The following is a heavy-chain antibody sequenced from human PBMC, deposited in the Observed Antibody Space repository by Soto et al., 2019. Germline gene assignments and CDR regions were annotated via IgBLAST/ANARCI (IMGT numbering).Heavy chain of an antibody. V-gene: IGHV3-21*01. CDR3: ASLLVGGYNSN. CDR1: GFTFSSYS. Sequence: GGSLRLSCAASGFTFSSYSMNWVRQAPGKGLEWVSSISSSSSYIYYADSVKGRFTISRDNAKNSLYLQMNSLRAEDTAVYYCASLLVGGYNSNWGQGTLVTVSS. D-gene: IGHD5-12*01. J-gene: IGHJ4*02. CDR2: ISSSSSYI.